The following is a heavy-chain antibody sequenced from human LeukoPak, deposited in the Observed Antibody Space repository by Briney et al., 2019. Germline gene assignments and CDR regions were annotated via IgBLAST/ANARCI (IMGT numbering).Heavy chain of an antibody. D-gene: IGHD2-2*01. J-gene: IGHJ5*02. CDR3: ARVDLGYCSSTSCYVFDP. CDR1: DGSISSYY. CDR2: IYYSGST. Sequence: SETLSLTCTVSDGSISSYYWSWIRQPPGKGLEWIGYIYYSGSTNYNPSLKSRVTISVDTSKNQFSLKLSSVTAADTAVYYCARVDLGYCSSTSCYVFDPWGQGTLVTVSS. V-gene: IGHV4-59*01.